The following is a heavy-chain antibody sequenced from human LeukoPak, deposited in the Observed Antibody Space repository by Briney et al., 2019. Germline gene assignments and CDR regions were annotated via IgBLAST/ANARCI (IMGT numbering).Heavy chain of an antibody. CDR3: ARVWEYCSSTSCENYGMDV. Sequence: GRSLRPTCAPSGFTFSIYSMNWVHQAPEKGLEWVSSTSSSSGYIYYADSVKGRFNISRDYAKNSLYLQMNSLRAEDTAVYYCARVWEYCSSTSCENYGMDVWGKGTTVTVSS. D-gene: IGHD2-2*01. CDR1: GFTFSIYS. J-gene: IGHJ6*04. CDR2: TSSSSGYI. V-gene: IGHV3-21*01.